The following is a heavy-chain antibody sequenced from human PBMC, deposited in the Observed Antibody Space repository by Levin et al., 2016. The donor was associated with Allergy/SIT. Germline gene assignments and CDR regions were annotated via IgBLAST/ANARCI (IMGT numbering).Heavy chain of an antibody. J-gene: IGHJ4*02. Sequence: GESLKISCAASGFTFSSYSMNWVRQAPGKGLEWVSSISSSSSYIYYADSVKGRFTISRDNAKNSLYLQMNSLRAEDTAVYYCARLYYYDSSGYSDDYWGQGTLVTVSS. D-gene: IGHD3-22*01. CDR2: ISSSSSYI. CDR3: ARLYYYDSSGYSDDY. V-gene: IGHV3-21*01. CDR1: GFTFSSYS.